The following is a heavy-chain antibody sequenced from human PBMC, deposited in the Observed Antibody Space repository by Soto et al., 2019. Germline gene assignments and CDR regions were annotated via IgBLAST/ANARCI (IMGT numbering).Heavy chain of an antibody. V-gene: IGHV3-64*07. CDR2: ISSDGGST. CDR3: ARVKGCSSTPCRGPFDY. J-gene: IGHJ4*02. D-gene: IGHD2-2*01. Sequence: EVQLVESGGGLVQPGGSLRLSCAASGFTFSSYAMHWVRQAPGKGLEYVSEISSDGGSTFYADSVKGRFTISRDNSKNLXYLRMGSLRVEDRAVYFCARVKGCSSTPCRGPFDYWGRGSLVTVSS. CDR1: GFTFSSYA.